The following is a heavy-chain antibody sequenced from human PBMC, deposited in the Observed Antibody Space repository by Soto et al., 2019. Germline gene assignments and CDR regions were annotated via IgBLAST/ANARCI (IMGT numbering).Heavy chain of an antibody. Sequence: QMQLVQSGPEVKKPGTSVKVSCKASGFTFTSSAVQWVRQARGQRLEWIGWIVVGSGNTNYAQKCQERGTIARDRSKSRDYMELSSLRSEEPAVYYCAEGGRTENWFDPWGQGTLVTVFS. CDR3: AEGGRTENWFDP. CDR2: IVVGSGNT. D-gene: IGHD2-15*01. V-gene: IGHV1-58*01. J-gene: IGHJ5*02. CDR1: GFTFTSSA.